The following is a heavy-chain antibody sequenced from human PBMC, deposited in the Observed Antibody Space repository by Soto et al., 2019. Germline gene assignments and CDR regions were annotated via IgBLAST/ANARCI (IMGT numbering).Heavy chain of an antibody. CDR1: GFTFSDFG. V-gene: IGHV3-30*18. D-gene: IGHD3-10*01. J-gene: IGHJ6*02. Sequence: GGSLRLSCVASGFTFSDFGMHWVRQGPGKGLEWLAVISEDAETDFHADSVKGRFTVSRDNFKETLYLQMNSLTTDDSGVYFCAKAPFLRPYYFYGMDVWGQGTTVTVYS. CDR2: ISEDAETD. CDR3: AKAPFLRPYYFYGMDV.